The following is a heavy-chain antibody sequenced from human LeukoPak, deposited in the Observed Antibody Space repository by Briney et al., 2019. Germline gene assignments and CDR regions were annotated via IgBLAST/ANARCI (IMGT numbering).Heavy chain of an antibody. D-gene: IGHD5-12*01. CDR1: GGSISSSSYY. CDR3: ARPKDIVATIVY. CDR2: IYYSGST. J-gene: IGHJ4*02. Sequence: PSETLSLTCTVSGGSISSSSYYWGWIRQPPGKGREGIGSIYYSGSTYYNPSLKSRVTISVDTSKNQFSLKLSSVTAADTAVYYCARPKDIVATIVYWGQGTLVTVSS. V-gene: IGHV4-39*01.